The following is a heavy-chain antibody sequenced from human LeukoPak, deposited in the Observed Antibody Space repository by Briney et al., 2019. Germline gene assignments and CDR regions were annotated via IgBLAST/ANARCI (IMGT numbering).Heavy chain of an antibody. CDR2: IFSGGNT. Sequence: GGSLRLSCAASGFTVSNNYMSWVRQAPGKGLEWVSVIFSGGNTYYADSVKGRFTISRDNSRNTLFLQMNSLRAEDTAVYYCARRAGAYSHPYDYWGQGTLVTVSS. V-gene: IGHV3-53*01. CDR1: GFTVSNNY. J-gene: IGHJ4*02. CDR3: ARRAGAYSHPYDY. D-gene: IGHD4/OR15-4a*01.